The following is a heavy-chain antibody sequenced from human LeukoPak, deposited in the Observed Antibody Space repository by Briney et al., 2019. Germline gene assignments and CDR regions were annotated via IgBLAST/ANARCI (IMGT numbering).Heavy chain of an antibody. D-gene: IGHD5-18*01. V-gene: IGHV3-66*01. J-gene: IGHJ5*02. CDR3: ARDPIYSYGA. CDR1: GFTVSSNY. CDR2: IYSGGST. Sequence: PGGSLRLSCAASGFTVSSNYMSWVRQAPGKGLEWVSVIYSGGSTYYADSVKGRFTISRGNSKNTLYLQMNSLRAEDTAVYYCARDPIYSYGAWGQGTLVTVSS.